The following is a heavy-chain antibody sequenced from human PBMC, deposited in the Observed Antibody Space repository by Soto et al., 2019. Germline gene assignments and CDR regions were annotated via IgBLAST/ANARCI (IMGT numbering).Heavy chain of an antibody. CDR3: DRVDGNETFDI. CDR1: GGTISRCDYY. Sequence: SETLSLSCTVSGGTISRCDYYWSWIRQPPGKGLEWIGYIYYSGSTYYNPSLKSRVTISEDTTKNQFSLKLSSVTAANTAVYYCDRVDGNETFDIWGQGTMVTV. J-gene: IGHJ3*02. CDR2: IYYSGST. D-gene: IGHD2-8*01. V-gene: IGHV4-30-4*01.